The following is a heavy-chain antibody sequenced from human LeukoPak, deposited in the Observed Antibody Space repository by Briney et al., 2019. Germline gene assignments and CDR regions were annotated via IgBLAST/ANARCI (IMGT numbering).Heavy chain of an antibody. CDR3: AGRYCSGGSCYRGYFQH. CDR1: GYTFTSYY. V-gene: IGHV1-46*01. J-gene: IGHJ1*01. Sequence: GASVKVSCKASGYTFTSYYMHWVRQAPGQGLEWMGIINPSGGSTSYAQKFQGRVTMTRDTSISTAYMELSRLRSDDTAVYYCAGRYCSGGSCYRGYFQHWGQGTLVTVSS. CDR2: INPSGGST. D-gene: IGHD2-15*01.